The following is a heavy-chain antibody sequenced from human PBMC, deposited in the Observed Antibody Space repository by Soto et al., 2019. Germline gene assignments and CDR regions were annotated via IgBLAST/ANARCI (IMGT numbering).Heavy chain of an antibody. CDR3: AREIIVPAAIYFDY. V-gene: IGHV4-34*01. CDR1: GGSFSGYY. Sequence: ASETLSLTCAVYGGSFSGYYWSWIRQPPGKGLEWIGEINHSGSTNYNPSLKSRVTISVDTSKNQFSLKLSSVTAADTAVYYCAREIIVPAAIYFDYWGQGTLVTVSS. D-gene: IGHD2-2*01. CDR2: INHSGST. J-gene: IGHJ4*02.